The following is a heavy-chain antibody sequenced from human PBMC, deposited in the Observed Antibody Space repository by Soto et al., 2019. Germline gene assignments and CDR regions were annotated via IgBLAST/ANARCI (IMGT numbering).Heavy chain of an antibody. D-gene: IGHD2-2*01. J-gene: IGHJ6*02. Sequence: SETLSLTCTVSGGSIRGYYWSWVRQPAGKGLEWVGRIYSDGTTNYSPSLKSRVTMSLDTSKDQFSLHLNSVTAADTAVYYCSRVGCSNSKCYTRGMDVWGQGTTVTVSS. CDR1: GGSIRGYY. CDR2: IYSDGTT. CDR3: SRVGCSNSKCYTRGMDV. V-gene: IGHV4-4*07.